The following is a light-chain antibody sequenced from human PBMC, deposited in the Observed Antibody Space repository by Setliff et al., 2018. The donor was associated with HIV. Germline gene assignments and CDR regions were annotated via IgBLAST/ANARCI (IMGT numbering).Light chain of an antibody. J-gene: IGLJ1*01. CDR1: RSDIGTYDL. Sequence: QSVLTQPASVSGPPGQSSTISCTGTRSDIGTYDLVSWYRQYPGKAPKLIIYEVNRRPAGVSDRLSGSKSGNTASLTISGLRAEDEATYYRCSYTSSTTYVFGTGTKVTVL. CDR3: CSYTSSTTYV. V-gene: IGLV2-23*02. CDR2: EVN.